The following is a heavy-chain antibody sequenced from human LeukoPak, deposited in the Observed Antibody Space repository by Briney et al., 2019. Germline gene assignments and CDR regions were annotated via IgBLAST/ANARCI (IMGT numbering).Heavy chain of an antibody. CDR1: GGTFSSYA. CDR3: ARDSRDGYTYFDY. Sequence: SVKVSCTASGGTFSSYAISWVRQAPGQGLGWMGGVIPIFGTANYAQKFQGRVTITTDESTSTAYMELSSLRSEDTAVYYCARDSRDGYTYFDYWGQGTLVTVSS. J-gene: IGHJ4*02. CDR2: VIPIFGTA. V-gene: IGHV1-69*05. D-gene: IGHD5-24*01.